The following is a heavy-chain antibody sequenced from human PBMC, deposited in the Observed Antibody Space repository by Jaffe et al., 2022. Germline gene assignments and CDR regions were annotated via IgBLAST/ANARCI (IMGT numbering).Heavy chain of an antibody. V-gene: IGHV3-48*03. D-gene: IGHD1-26*01. CDR2: ISSSGSTI. Sequence: EVQLVESGGGLVQPGGSLRLSCAASGFTFSSYEMNWVRQAPGKGLEWVSYISSSGSTIYYADSVKGRFTISRDNAKNSLYLQMNSLRAEDTAVYYCARSYYVEDYFDYWGQGTLVTVSS. CDR1: GFTFSSYE. J-gene: IGHJ4*02. CDR3: ARSYYVEDYFDY.